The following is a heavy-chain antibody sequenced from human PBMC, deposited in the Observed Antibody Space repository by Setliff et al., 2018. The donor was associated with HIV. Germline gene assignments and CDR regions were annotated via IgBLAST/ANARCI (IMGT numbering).Heavy chain of an antibody. CDR1: GGSISSHY. CDR2: MYFRGNA. J-gene: IGHJ6*02. CDR3: ARVETTVRGATYGLDV. V-gene: IGHV4-59*11. D-gene: IGHD3-10*01. Sequence: SETLSLTCTVSGGSISSHYWSWIRQAPGKGLEWIGTMYFRGNARNSPSLKSRVTILVDTSKNQLSLNLTSVTAADTAVYYCARVETTVRGATYGLDVRGQGTTVTVSS.